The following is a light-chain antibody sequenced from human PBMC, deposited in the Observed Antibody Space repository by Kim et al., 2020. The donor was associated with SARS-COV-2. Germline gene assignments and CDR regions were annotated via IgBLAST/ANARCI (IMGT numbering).Light chain of an antibody. Sequence: GQSVTISCTGTSSDVGSYNRVSWYQQPPGTAPKLMIYEVSNWPSGVPDRFSGSKSGNTASLTISGLQAEDEADYYCSSYTSSSIVVFGGGTQLTVL. V-gene: IGLV2-18*02. CDR2: EVS. CDR1: SSDVGSYNR. J-gene: IGLJ2*01. CDR3: SSYTSSSIVV.